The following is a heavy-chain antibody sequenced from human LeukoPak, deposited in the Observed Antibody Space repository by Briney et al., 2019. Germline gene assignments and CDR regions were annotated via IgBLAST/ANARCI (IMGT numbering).Heavy chain of an antibody. D-gene: IGHD6-13*01. Sequence: GGSLRLSCAASGFTFSSHWMHWVRQAPGKGLVWVSRVHGDGRSTSYADSVKGRFTISRDNAKNTLYLQMSSLRAEDTAVYYCVRALSGTLNDWGQGTLVTVSS. J-gene: IGHJ4*02. CDR1: GFTFSSHW. CDR3: VRALSGTLND. CDR2: VHGDGRST. V-gene: IGHV3-74*01.